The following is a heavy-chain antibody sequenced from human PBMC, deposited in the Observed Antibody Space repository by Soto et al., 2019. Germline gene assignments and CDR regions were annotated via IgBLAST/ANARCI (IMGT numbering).Heavy chain of an antibody. Sequence: SETLSLTCTVSGGSISSYDWSWIRQPPGKGLEWIGYIYYSGSTNYNPSLKSRVTISVDTSKNQFSLKLSSVTAADTAVYYCARGGGQWLALGDYYYYMDVWGKGTTVTVSS. CDR2: IYYSGST. CDR3: ARGGGQWLALGDYYYYMDV. D-gene: IGHD6-19*01. CDR1: GGSISSYD. V-gene: IGHV4-59*01. J-gene: IGHJ6*03.